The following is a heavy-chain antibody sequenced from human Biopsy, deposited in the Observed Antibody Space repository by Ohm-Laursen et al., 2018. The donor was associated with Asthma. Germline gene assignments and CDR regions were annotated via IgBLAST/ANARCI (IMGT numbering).Heavy chain of an antibody. CDR3: ARCQVGYSSGWSLLLKKIYYSGMDV. V-gene: IGHV1-69*01. J-gene: IGHJ6*02. D-gene: IGHD6-19*01. CDR2: IMIVFGTT. Sequence: SSVTVSCKAPGGSFSNFAISWARQAPGQGLEWLGGIMIVFGTTNYAQKFQGRVTITADESTSTAYMEVTSLRSEETAIYYCARCQVGYSSGWSLLLKKIYYSGMDVWGQGTAVTVSS. CDR1: GGSFSNFA.